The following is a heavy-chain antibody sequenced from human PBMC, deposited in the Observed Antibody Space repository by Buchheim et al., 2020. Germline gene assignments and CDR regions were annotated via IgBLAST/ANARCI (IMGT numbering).Heavy chain of an antibody. CDR2: INHSGST. D-gene: IGHD1-7*01. Sequence: QVQLQQWGAGLLKPSETLSLTCAVYGGSFSGYYWSWIRQPPGKGLEWIGEINHSGSTNYNPSLKSRVTISVDTSKNQFSLKLSSVTAADTAVYYCARGLRSGTLHEDYWGQGTL. CDR1: GGSFSGYY. V-gene: IGHV4-34*01. J-gene: IGHJ4*02. CDR3: ARGLRSGTLHEDY.